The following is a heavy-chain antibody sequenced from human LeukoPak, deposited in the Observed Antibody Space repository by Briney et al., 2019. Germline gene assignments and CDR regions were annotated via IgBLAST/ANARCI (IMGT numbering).Heavy chain of an antibody. V-gene: IGHV3-23*01. J-gene: IGHJ3*02. CDR3: ATHVTLPDAFDI. CDR2: ISGSGGST. Sequence: GGSLRLSCAASGFTFSSYAMSWVRQAPGKGLEWVSAISGSGGSTYYADSVKGRFTISRDNSKNTLYLQMNSLRAEDTAVYYCATHVTLPDAFDIWGQGTMVTVSS. CDR1: GFTFSSYA.